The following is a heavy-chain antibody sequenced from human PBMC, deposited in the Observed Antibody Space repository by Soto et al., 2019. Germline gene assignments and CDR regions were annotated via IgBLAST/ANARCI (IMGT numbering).Heavy chain of an antibody. CDR3: ARRGFLEWLRWFDP. D-gene: IGHD3-3*01. V-gene: IGHV4-34*01. CDR1: GGSFSGYY. CDR2: INHSGST. Sequence: SETLSLTCAVYGGSFSGYYWSWIRQPPGKGLEWIGEINHSGSTNYNPSLKSRVTISVDTSKNQFSLKLSSVTAVDTAVYYCARRGFLEWLRWFDPWGQGTLVTVSS. J-gene: IGHJ5*02.